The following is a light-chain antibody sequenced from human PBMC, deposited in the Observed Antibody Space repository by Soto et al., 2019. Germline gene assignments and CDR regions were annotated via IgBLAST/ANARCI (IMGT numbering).Light chain of an antibody. CDR3: SSYSSSNTLVV. CDR2: EVS. Sequence: QSALTQPASVSGSPGQSITISCTGTSSDVGTYNFVSWYQQHPGKAPELMIYEVSNRPSGVSNRFSGSKSGNTASLTISGLQAEDEADYYCSSYSSSNTLVVFGGGTQLTVL. V-gene: IGLV2-14*01. CDR1: SSDVGTYNF. J-gene: IGLJ2*01.